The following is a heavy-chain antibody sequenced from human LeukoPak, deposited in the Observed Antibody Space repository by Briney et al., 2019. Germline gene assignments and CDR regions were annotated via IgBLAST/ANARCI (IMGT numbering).Heavy chain of an antibody. V-gene: IGHV4-59*01. Sequence: SETLSLTCTVSGGSINNYYWSWIRQPPGKGLEWIAYMYYSGSPNYNPSLKSRVTMSLDTSKNQFSLRLSSVSAADTAVYYCARAGRGYTYGYHNYFDPWGQGTLVTVSS. D-gene: IGHD5-18*01. CDR1: GGSINNYY. CDR3: ARAGRGYTYGYHNYFDP. J-gene: IGHJ5*02. CDR2: MYYSGSP.